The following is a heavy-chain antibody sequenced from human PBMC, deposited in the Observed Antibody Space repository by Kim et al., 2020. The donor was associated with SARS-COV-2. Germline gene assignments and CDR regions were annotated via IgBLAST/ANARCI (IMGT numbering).Heavy chain of an antibody. CDR2: ISYDGSNK. CDR3: AKPPWNYYDSSGYFDY. J-gene: IGHJ4*02. Sequence: GGSLRLSCAASGFTFSSYGMHWVRQAPGKVLKWVAVISYDGSNKYYADSVKGRFTISRDNSKNTLYLQMNSLRPEDTAVYYCAKPPWNYYDSSGYFDYWGQGTLVTVSS. V-gene: IGHV3-30*18. CDR1: GFTFSSYG. D-gene: IGHD3-22*01.